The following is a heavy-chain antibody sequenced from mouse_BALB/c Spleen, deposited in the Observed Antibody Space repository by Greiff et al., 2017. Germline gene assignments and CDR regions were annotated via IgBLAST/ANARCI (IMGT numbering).Heavy chain of an antibody. CDR2: ISDGGSYT. D-gene: IGHD2-1*01. V-gene: IGHV5-4*02. Sequence: EVMLVESGGGLVKPGGSLKLSCAASGFTFSDYYMYWVRQTPEKRLEWVATISDGGSYTYYPDSVKGRFTISRDNAKNNLYLQMSSLKSEDTAMYYCARASYGNYGSYYAMDYWGQGTSVTVSS. CDR1: GFTFSDYY. J-gene: IGHJ4*01. CDR3: ARASYGNYGSYYAMDY.